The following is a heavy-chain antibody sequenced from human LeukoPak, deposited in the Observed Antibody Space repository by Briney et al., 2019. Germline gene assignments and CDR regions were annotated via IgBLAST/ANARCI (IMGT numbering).Heavy chain of an antibody. CDR1: GYTFTSYG. CDR2: MNPSSGNT. CDR3: ARGLRITMIVVVNPLGY. J-gene: IGHJ4*02. V-gene: IGHV1-8*01. D-gene: IGHD3-22*01. Sequence: GASVTLCFRAAGYTFTSYGIDLVRQATGQGLEWMGWMNPSSGNTGYAQKVQGRGSITRNTYISTAYMELSMLRSEDAALDSCARGLRITMIVVVNPLGYWGQGTLVTVS.